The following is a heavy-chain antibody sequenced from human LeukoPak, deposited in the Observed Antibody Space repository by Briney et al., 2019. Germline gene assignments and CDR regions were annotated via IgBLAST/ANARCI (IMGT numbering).Heavy chain of an antibody. CDR2: IWYDGSNK. CDR1: GFIFSTCA. CDR3: ARDRCSSTSCYEYYFDY. D-gene: IGHD2-2*01. J-gene: IGHJ4*02. V-gene: IGHV3-33*01. Sequence: GGSLRLSCEASGFIFSTCAMHWVRQAPGKGLEWVTFIWYDGSNKHYADSVKGRFIISRDNAKNSLYLQMNSLRAEDTAVYYCARDRCSSTSCYEYYFDYWGQGTLVTVSS.